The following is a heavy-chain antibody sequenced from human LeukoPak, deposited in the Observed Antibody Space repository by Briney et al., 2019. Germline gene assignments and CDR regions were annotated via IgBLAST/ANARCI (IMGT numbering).Heavy chain of an antibody. CDR2: INHSGST. J-gene: IGHJ3*02. CDR3: AREDHGADAFDI. V-gene: IGHV4-34*01. D-gene: IGHD1-26*01. CDR1: GGSFSGYY. Sequence: KTSETLSLTCAVYGGSFSGYYWSWIRQPPGKGLEWIGEINHSGSTNYNPSLKSRVTISVDTSKNQFSLKLSSVTAADTAVYYCAREDHGADAFDIWGQGTMVTVSS.